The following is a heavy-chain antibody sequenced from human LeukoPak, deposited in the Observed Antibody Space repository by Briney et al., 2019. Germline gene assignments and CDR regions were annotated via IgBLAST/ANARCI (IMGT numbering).Heavy chain of an antibody. Sequence: GGSLRLSCAASGFTLRGSALNWVRRAPGKGLGWVGRIRRKVNRYATAYATSVKSRFTISRDDSKNTTYLQMNSLKTEDTAVYYCTSRLGTDVLRFLEWADALDIWGQGTMVTVSS. V-gene: IGHV3-73*01. CDR1: GFTLRGSA. CDR3: TSRLGTDVLRFLEWADALDI. D-gene: IGHD3-3*01. CDR2: IRRKVNRYAT. J-gene: IGHJ3*02.